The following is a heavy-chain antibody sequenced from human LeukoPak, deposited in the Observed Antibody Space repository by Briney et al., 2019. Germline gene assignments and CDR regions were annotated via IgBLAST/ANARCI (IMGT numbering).Heavy chain of an antibody. V-gene: IGHV4-59*01. CDR1: GGSFSGYY. Sequence: PSETLSLTCAVYGGSFSGYYWSWIRQPPGKGLEWIGYIYYSGSTNYNPSLKSRVTISVDTSKNQFSLKLSSVTAADTAVYYCARDSGSYRFFDYWGQGTLVTVSS. CDR2: IYYSGST. J-gene: IGHJ4*02. D-gene: IGHD1-26*01. CDR3: ARDSGSYRFFDY.